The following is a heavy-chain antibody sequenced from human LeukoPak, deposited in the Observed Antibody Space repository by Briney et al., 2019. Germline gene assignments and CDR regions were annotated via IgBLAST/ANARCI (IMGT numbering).Heavy chain of an antibody. V-gene: IGHV5-51*01. D-gene: IGHD3-22*01. CDR2: IYPGDSDT. CDR3: ARHDSSGHLRHDAFDL. Sequence: GESLKISCKGSGYSFSNYWSGWVRQMAGKGLEWMGSIYPGDSDTRYSPSFQGQVTIAADTSIRTAYLQWSSLTASDAAMYYCARHDSSGHLRHDAFDLWDQGTMLTVSS. J-gene: IGHJ3*01. CDR1: GYSFSNYW.